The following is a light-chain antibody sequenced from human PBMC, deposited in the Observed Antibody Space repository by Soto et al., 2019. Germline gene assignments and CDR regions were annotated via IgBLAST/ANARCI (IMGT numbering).Light chain of an antibody. J-gene: IGKJ5*01. CDR3: MQATQSRT. CDR1: QSLVYSDGNSY. Sequence: DIVLTQTPLSSPVTLAQPASISCRSSQSLVYSDGNSYLSWLQQRPGQPLRLLIYQVSERFSGVPDRFSGSGAGTDFTLKISRVEPEDVGVYYCMQATQSRTFGQGTRLEIK. V-gene: IGKV2-24*01. CDR2: QVS.